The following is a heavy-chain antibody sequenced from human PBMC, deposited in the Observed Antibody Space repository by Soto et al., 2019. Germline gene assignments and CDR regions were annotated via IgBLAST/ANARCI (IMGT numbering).Heavy chain of an antibody. V-gene: IGHV3-23*01. J-gene: IGHJ4*02. D-gene: IGHD2-15*01. CDR2: LSGSGDKT. CDR1: GFTFSNYA. Sequence: LRLSCVASGFTFSNYAMTWVRQAPGKGLEWVSALSGSGDKTYFADSVKGRLTISRDNSKNTLYLNINSLRAEDTALYYCARERMPGVIDSWGQGTLVTVSS. CDR3: ARERMPGVIDS.